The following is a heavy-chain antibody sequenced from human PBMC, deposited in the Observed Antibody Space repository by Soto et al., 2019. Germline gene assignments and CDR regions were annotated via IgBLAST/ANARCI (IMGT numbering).Heavy chain of an antibody. CDR1: EFTFSSYA. D-gene: IGHD2-21*02. CDR3: ARGGGDYSPFDY. J-gene: IGHJ4*02. V-gene: IGHV3-23*01. CDR2: IVGSGYYT. Sequence: EVQLLESGGGLVQPGGSLRLSCAASEFTFSSYAMSWVRQAPGKGPEWVSTIVGSGYYTFYADSVKGRFTISRDTSKNTPHLQMNMLRAEDTALYYCARGGGDYSPFDYWCQGTLVTVSS.